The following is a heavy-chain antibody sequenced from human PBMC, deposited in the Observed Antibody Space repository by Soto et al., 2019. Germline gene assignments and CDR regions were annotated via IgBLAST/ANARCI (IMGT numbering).Heavy chain of an antibody. V-gene: IGHV6-1*01. Sequence: QTLSLTCAISGDNVSRNIAAWNWIRQSPSRGLEWLGRTYYRSKWYNDYAVSVKSRITINPDTSKNQFSLQLNSVTPEDTAVYYCAREIAAGHYYGMDVWGQGTTVTVSS. CDR2: TYYRSKWYN. CDR3: AREIAAGHYYGMDV. J-gene: IGHJ6*02. CDR1: GDNVSRNIAA. D-gene: IGHD6-13*01.